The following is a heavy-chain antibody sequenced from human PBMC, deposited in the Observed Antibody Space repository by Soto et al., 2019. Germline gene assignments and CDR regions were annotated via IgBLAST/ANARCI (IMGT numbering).Heavy chain of an antibody. D-gene: IGHD3-9*01. CDR3: AKDLQEFDWSSGFDP. CDR2: ISGSGGST. Sequence: GGSLRLSCAASGFTFSSYAMSWVRQAPGKGLEWVSAISGSGGSTYYADSVKGRFTISRDNSKNTLYLQMNSLRAEDTAVYYCAKDLQEFDWSSGFDPWGQGPLVTVSS. CDR1: GFTFSSYA. V-gene: IGHV3-23*01. J-gene: IGHJ5*02.